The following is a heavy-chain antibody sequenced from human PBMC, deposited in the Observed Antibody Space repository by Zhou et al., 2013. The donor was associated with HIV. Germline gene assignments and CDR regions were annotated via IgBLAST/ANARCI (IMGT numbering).Heavy chain of an antibody. Sequence: QVQLVQSGAEVKKPGASLNVSCKTSGYIFNNFYVHWLRQAPGQGLEWMGIINPRGGRTTFAQKFQGRLTMTSDTSTGTVYMEVNRLRSDDTAVYYCARVGAKGSGWLGAEYFQHWGQGTLVTVSS. CDR3: ARVGAKGSGWLGAEYFQH. D-gene: IGHD6-19*01. J-gene: IGHJ1*01. CDR1: GYIFNNFY. CDR2: INPRGGRT. V-gene: IGHV1-46*02.